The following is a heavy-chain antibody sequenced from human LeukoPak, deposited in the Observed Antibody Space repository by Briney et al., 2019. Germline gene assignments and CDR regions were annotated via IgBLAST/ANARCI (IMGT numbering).Heavy chain of an antibody. CDR1: GGSISSGDYS. CDR2: IYQSGST. V-gene: IGHV4-30-2*01. D-gene: IGHD1-14*01. Sequence: SETLSLTCTISGGSISSGDYSWSWIRQPPGKGLEWIGYIYQSGSTYYNPSLKSRVTISVDRSKNQFSLKLSSVTAADTAVYYCAGMRITTPTVRTLDYWGQGTLVTVSS. CDR3: AGMRITTPTVRTLDY. J-gene: IGHJ4*02.